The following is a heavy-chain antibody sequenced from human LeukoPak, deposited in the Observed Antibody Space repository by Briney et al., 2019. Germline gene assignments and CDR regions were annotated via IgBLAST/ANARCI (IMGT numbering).Heavy chain of an antibody. Sequence: PSETLSLTCTVSGGSISSYYWSWIRQPPGKGLEWIGYIYYSGSTNYNPSLKSRVTISVDTSKNQFSLKLSSVTAADTAVYYCAREFHCSSTSCYRRYYYMDVWGKGTTVTVSS. D-gene: IGHD2-2*02. CDR1: GGSISSYY. V-gene: IGHV4-59*01. CDR3: AREFHCSSTSCYRRYYYMDV. CDR2: IYYSGST. J-gene: IGHJ6*03.